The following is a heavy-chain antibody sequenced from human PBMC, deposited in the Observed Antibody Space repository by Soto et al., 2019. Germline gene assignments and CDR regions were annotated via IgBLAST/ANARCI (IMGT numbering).Heavy chain of an antibody. D-gene: IGHD2-2*01. J-gene: IGHJ4*02. CDR2: IKSKTDGGTT. Sequence: EVQQVESGGGLVKPGGSLRLSCAASGFTFSNAWMSWIRQAPGKGLEWVGRIKSKTDGGTTDYAAPVKGRFTISRDDSKNTLYLQMNSLKTEDTAVYYCTAWVDCSNTSCYGYYFDYWGQGTLVTVSS. CDR1: GFTFSNAW. CDR3: TAWVDCSNTSCYGYYFDY. V-gene: IGHV3-15*01.